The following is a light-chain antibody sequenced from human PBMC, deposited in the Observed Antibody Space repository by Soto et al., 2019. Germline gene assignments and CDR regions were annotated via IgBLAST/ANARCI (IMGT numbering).Light chain of an antibody. V-gene: IGKV1-39*01. Sequence: DIQMTQSPSSLSASVGDRVTITCRASQSISSYLNWYQQKPGKAPKLLIYAASSLQSGVPSRFSGSGSGKDFTLTISSLQPEDFATYYCQQSYSTPRTVGQGTKVEI. CDR3: QQSYSTPRT. CDR2: AAS. J-gene: IGKJ1*01. CDR1: QSISSY.